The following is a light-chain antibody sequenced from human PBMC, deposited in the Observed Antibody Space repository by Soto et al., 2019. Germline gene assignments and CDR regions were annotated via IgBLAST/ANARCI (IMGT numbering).Light chain of an antibody. CDR1: QDISNY. Sequence: DIQMTQSPSSLSASVGDIVTITCQASQDISNYLNWYQQKPWKAPKLLIYDASNLETGVPSRFSGSGSGTDFTFTISSLQPEDIGTYYCQQSYSTPMYTFGQGTTVDLK. CDR2: DAS. V-gene: IGKV1-33*01. CDR3: QQSYSTPMYT. J-gene: IGKJ2*01.